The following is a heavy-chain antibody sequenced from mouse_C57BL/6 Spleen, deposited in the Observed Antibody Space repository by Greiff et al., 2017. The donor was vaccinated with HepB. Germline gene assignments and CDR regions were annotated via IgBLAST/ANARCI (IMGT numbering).Heavy chain of an antibody. Sequence: EVQLPQSGPELVKPGASVKMSCQASGYTFTDYNMHWVKQSHGKSLEWIGYTNPNNGGTSYNQKFKGKATLTVNKSYSTAYMELRSLTSEDSAVYYCARTHSYFYVWGTGTTVTVSS. CDR2: TNPNNGGT. CDR3: ARTHSYFYV. V-gene: IGHV1-22*01. J-gene: IGHJ1*03. CDR1: GYTFTDYN.